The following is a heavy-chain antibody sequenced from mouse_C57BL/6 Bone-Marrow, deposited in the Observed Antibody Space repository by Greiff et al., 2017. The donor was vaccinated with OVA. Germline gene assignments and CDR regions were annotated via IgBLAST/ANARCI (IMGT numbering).Heavy chain of an antibody. J-gene: IGHJ1*03. CDR1: GYTFTSYW. CDR3: AREGWLLLAYWYFDV. Sequence: QVQLQQPGAELVKPGASVKLSCKASGYTFTSYWMHWVKQRPGRGLEWIGRIDPNRGGTKYNEKFKSKATLTVDKPSSTAYMQLSSLTSEDSAVYYCAREGWLLLAYWYFDVWGTGTTVTVSS. V-gene: IGHV1-72*01. CDR2: IDPNRGGT. D-gene: IGHD2-3*01.